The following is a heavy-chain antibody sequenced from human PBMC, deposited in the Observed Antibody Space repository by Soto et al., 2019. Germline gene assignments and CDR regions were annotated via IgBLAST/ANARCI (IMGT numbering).Heavy chain of an antibody. Sequence: PVGSLRLSCAASGFTFRNYGMNWVRQAPGKGLEWVSYIGIGSSTKYYADSVKGRFTISRDNAKNSLYLQMNSLRAEDTAVYYCARDQLYYNDISGRPLNAFDVWGQGTMVTV. D-gene: IGHD3-22*01. CDR1: GFTFRNYG. J-gene: IGHJ3*01. V-gene: IGHV3-48*01. CDR3: ARDQLYYNDISGRPLNAFDV. CDR2: IGIGSSTK.